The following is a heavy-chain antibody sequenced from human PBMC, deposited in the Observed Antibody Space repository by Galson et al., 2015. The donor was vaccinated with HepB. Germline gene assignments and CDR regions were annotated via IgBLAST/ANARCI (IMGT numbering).Heavy chain of an antibody. CDR2: IWYDGSTQ. CDR3: ARETVILNWSLDL. Sequence: SLRLSCAASGFAFSRNGMHWVRQAPGKGLEWVGCIWYDGSTQHYGDSVKGRFTISRDNSKNTLYLQMNSLRVEDTAVYYCARETVILNWSLDLWGRGTLVTVSS. J-gene: IGHJ2*01. CDR1: GFAFSRNG. V-gene: IGHV3-33*01. D-gene: IGHD2-21*01.